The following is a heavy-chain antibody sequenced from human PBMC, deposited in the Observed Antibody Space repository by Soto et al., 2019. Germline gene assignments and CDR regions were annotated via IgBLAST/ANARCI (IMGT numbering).Heavy chain of an antibody. V-gene: IGHV1-69*02. CDR2: IIPILGIA. J-gene: IGHJ4*02. Sequence: QVKLVQSGAEVKKPGSSVKVSCKASGGTFSSYTISWVRQAPGQGLEWMGRIIPILGIANYAQKFQGRVTITADKSTSTAYMELSSLRSEDTAVYYCASSYGSGSYEYYWGQGTLVTVSS. D-gene: IGHD3-10*01. CDR3: ASSYGSGSYEYY. CDR1: GGTFSSYT.